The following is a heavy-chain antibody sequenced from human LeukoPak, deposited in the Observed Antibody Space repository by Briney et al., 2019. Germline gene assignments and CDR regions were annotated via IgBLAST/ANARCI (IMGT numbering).Heavy chain of an antibody. CDR1: GATFSSYA. J-gene: IGHJ6*03. Sequence: SVKISCKASGATFSSYAISWVREAPGQGLEWRRGILPIFGTANYAQQFQGRVTITTDESTSTAYRELSSLRSEDTAVYYCARVRLSQYYYYYMDAWGKGTTVTVSS. V-gene: IGHV1-69*05. CDR3: ARVRLSQYYYYYMDA. CDR2: ILPIFGTA. D-gene: IGHD3-16*02.